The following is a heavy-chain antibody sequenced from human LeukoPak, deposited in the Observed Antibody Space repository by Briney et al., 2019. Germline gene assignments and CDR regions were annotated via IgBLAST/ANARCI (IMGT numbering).Heavy chain of an antibody. CDR3: ARGYYDILTGLSPFDP. J-gene: IGHJ5*02. CDR1: GYTFTGYY. V-gene: IGHV1-2*02. D-gene: IGHD3-9*01. Sequence: PRASVKVSCKASGYTFTGYYMHWVRQAPGQGLEWMGWINPNSGGTNYAQKFQGRVTMTRDTSISTAYMELSRLRSDDTAVYYCARGYYDILTGLSPFDPWGQGTLVTVSS. CDR2: INPNSGGT.